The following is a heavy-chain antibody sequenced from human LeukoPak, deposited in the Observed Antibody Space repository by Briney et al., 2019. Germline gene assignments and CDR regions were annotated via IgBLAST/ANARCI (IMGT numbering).Heavy chain of an antibody. CDR1: GFTFSSYW. CDR3: AREVGLHQETCFDY. D-gene: IGHD5-24*01. J-gene: IGHJ4*02. CDR2: IKQDGSEK. V-gene: IGHV3-7*01. Sequence: GGSLRLSCATSGFTFSSYWMSWVRQAPGKGLEWVANIKQDGSEKYYVDSVKGRFTISRDNAKNSLYLQMNSLRAEDTAVYYCAREVGLHQETCFDYWGQGTLVTVSS.